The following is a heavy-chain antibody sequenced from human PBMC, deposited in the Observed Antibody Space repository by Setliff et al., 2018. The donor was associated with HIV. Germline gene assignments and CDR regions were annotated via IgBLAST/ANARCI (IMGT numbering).Heavy chain of an antibody. Sequence: ASVKVSCKASGGTFSNSVISWVRQAPGQGLEWMGWINTETGNPMYAQGFTGRFVFSLDTSVSTAYLQINSLKTEDTAMYYCARVGSYWSTFDYWGQGALVTVSS. CDR1: GGTFSNSV. CDR2: INTETGNP. J-gene: IGHJ4*02. CDR3: ARVGSYWSTFDY. D-gene: IGHD1-26*01. V-gene: IGHV7-4-1*02.